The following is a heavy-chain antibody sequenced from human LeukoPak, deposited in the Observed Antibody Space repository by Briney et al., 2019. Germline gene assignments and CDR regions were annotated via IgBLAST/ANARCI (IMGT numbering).Heavy chain of an antibody. CDR1: GFTFSDYY. CDR2: INSDGSST. J-gene: IGHJ3*02. V-gene: IGHV3-74*01. CDR3: ARGGSWYTDAFDI. D-gene: IGHD6-13*01. Sequence: GGSLRLSCAASGFTFSDYYMSWIRQAPGKGLVWVSRINSDGSSTSYADSVKGRFTISRDNAKNTLYLQMNSLRAEDTAVYYCARGGSWYTDAFDIWGQGTMVTVSS.